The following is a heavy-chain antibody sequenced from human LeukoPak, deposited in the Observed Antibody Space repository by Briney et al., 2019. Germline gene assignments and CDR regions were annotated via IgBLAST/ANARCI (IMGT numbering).Heavy chain of an antibody. CDR3: ARRVHSSSWSSYFDY. J-gene: IGHJ4*02. Sequence: PSETLSLTCTVSGGSISSFYWSWIRQPPGKGLEWIGYIYYTGSTNYNPSLKSRLTISVDTSKNQFSLKLSSVTAADTAVYYCARRVHSSSWSSYFDYWGQETLVTVSS. V-gene: IGHV4-59*01. D-gene: IGHD6-13*01. CDR1: GGSISSFY. CDR2: IYYTGST.